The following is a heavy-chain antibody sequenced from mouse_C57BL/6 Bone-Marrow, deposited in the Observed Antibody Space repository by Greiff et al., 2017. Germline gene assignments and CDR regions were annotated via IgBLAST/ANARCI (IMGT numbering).Heavy chain of an antibody. V-gene: IGHV1-80*01. D-gene: IGHD6-5*01. CDR1: GYAFSSYW. CDR3: ARWPYDYDAMDY. CDR2: IYPGDGDT. Sequence: VKLMESGAELVKPGASVKISCKASGYAFSSYWMNWVKQRPGKGLEWIGQIYPGDGDTNYNGKFKGKATLTADKSSSTAYMQLSSLTSEDSAVYFCARWPYDYDAMDYWGQGTSVTVSS. J-gene: IGHJ4*01.